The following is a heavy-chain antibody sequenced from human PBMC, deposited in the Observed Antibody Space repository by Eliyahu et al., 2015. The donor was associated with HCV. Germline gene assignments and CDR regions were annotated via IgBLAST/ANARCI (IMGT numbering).Heavy chain of an antibody. CDR3: ARDHNSGSYPVGFDY. J-gene: IGHJ4*02. CDR2: IWYDGSNK. CDR1: GFTFSXYG. Sequence: QVQLVESGGGVVQPGRSLRLSCAASGFTFSXYGMHWVRQAPGKGLEWVAVIWYDGSNKYYADSVKGRFTISRDNSKNTLYLQMNSLRAEDTAVYYCARDHNSGSYPVGFDYWGQGTLVTVSS. D-gene: IGHD1-26*01. V-gene: IGHV3-33*01.